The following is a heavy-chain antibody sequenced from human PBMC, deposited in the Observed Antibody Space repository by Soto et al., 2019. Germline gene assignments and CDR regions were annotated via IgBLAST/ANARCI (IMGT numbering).Heavy chain of an antibody. CDR3: ARLSSSGWPIDY. CDR2: ISHTGTA. J-gene: IGHJ4*02. CDR1: GDSISGSQW. Sequence: PSETLSLTCAVSGDSISGSQWWSWVRLPPGKGLEWIGEISHTGTANYNPSLNSRVTISADTSKNQFSLKLSSVTAADTAVYYCARLSSSGWPIDYWGQGTLVTVSS. D-gene: IGHD6-19*01. V-gene: IGHV4-4*02.